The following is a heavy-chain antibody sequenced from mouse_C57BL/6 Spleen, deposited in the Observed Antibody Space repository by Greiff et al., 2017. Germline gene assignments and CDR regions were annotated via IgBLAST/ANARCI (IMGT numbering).Heavy chain of an antibody. J-gene: IGHJ3*01. V-gene: IGHV5-12*01. CDR2: ISNGGGST. Sequence: EVQVVESGGGLVQPGGSLKLSCAASGFTFSDYYMYWVRQTPEKRLEWVAYISNGGGSTYYPDTVKGRFTISRDNAKNTLYLQMSRLKSEDTAMYYCARQEGIYYDYWFAYWGQGTLVTVSA. D-gene: IGHD2-4*01. CDR3: ARQEGIYYDYWFAY. CDR1: GFTFSDYY.